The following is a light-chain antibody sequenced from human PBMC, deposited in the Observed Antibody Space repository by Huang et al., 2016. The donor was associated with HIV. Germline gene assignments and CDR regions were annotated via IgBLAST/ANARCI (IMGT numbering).Light chain of an antibody. J-gene: IGKJ4*01. V-gene: IGKV3-11*01. CDR1: QNIGNY. CDR2: DTS. CDR3: QQRSNWLT. Sequence: EIVLTQSPATLSLSPGDRATLSCRASQNIGNYLAWYQQKPGQAPRLLISDTSNRATGIPARVSGGGSGTDFTLTISSLEPEDFAVYFCQQRSNWLTFGGGTKVETK.